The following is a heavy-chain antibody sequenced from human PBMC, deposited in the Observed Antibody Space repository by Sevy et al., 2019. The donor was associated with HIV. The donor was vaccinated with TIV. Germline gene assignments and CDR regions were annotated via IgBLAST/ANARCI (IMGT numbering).Heavy chain of an antibody. CDR2: ISGSDDSGGDDTI. CDR3: VREGLGGFSYSLDC. J-gene: IGHJ4*02. D-gene: IGHD3-16*01. CDR1: GFTLSDYY. Sequence: GGSLRLSCTASGFTLSDYYMSWIRQAPGKGLQWISYISGSDDSGGDDTIYYADSVKGRFTISRDNTKTSLFLQMNSLSAEDTGVYYCVREGLGGFSYSLDCWGQGTLVTVSS. V-gene: IGHV3-11*04.